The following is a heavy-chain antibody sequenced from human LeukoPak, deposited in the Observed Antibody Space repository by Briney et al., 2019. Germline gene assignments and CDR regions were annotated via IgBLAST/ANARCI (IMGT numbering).Heavy chain of an antibody. D-gene: IGHD6-13*01. CDR3: ARDQIRIAAAGVVDY. V-gene: IGHV3-30-3*01. CDR1: GFTFNNYA. Sequence: GSLRLSCAASGFTFNNYAIPWVRQAPGKGLGWVAVISYDGSNKYYADSVKGRFTISRDNSKNTLYLQMNSLRAEDTAVYYCARDQIRIAAAGVVDYWGQGTLVTVSS. CDR2: ISYDGSNK. J-gene: IGHJ4*02.